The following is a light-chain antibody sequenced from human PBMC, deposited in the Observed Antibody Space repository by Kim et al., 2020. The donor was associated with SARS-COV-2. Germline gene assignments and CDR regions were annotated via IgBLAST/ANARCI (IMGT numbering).Light chain of an antibody. V-gene: IGKV1-27*01. J-gene: IGKJ4*01. CDR3: KNYNEAPLT. CDR1: RNIGHY. Sequence: AAVGYRVTMNCRASRNIGHYLVWYQQKPGKVPKLLFCGASAMRSGVPSRISGSASGTDFTLTNSSLQPEDFATDDCKNYNEAPLTFGGGSKVDIK. CDR2: GAS.